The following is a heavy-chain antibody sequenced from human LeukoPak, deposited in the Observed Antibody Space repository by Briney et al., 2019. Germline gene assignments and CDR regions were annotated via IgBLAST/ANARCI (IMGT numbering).Heavy chain of an antibody. CDR1: GFTFSDHY. J-gene: IGHJ4*02. CDR3: ARDLLPGDY. V-gene: IGHV3-11*06. CDR2: ISSTSGFT. D-gene: IGHD2-15*01. Sequence: PGGSLGLSCAASGFTFSDHYMTWIRQAPGKGLEWISYISSTSGFTNYADSVKGRFTISRDNAKKSLFLQMNSLGAEDTGVYYCARDLLPGDYWGQGTLVTVSS.